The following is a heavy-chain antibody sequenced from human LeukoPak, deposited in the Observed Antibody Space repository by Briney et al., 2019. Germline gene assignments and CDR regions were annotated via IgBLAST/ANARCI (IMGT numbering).Heavy chain of an antibody. D-gene: IGHD5-12*01. CDR2: ISWNSGSI. CDR1: GFTFDDYA. CDR3: AKDYKWGSGYDG. Sequence: GGSLRLSCAASGFTFDDYAMHWVRQAPGKGLEWVSGISWNSGSIGYADSVKGRFTISRDNAKNSLYLQMNSLGAEDTALYYCAKDYKWGSGYDGWGQGTLVTVSS. J-gene: IGHJ4*02. V-gene: IGHV3-9*01.